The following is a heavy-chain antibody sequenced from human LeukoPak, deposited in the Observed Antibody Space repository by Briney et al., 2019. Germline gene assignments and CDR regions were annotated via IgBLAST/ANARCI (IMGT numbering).Heavy chain of an antibody. CDR2: IYTSGST. V-gene: IGHV4-61*02. Sequence: KSSETLSLTCTVSGGSIGSGSYYWSWIRQPAGKGLEWIGRIYTSGSTNYNPSLKSRVTISVDTSKNQFSLKLSSVTAADTAVYYCARGLIAAAGTYYYYYMDVWGKGTTVTISS. J-gene: IGHJ6*03. CDR1: GGSIGSGSYY. CDR3: ARGLIAAAGTYYYYYMDV. D-gene: IGHD6-13*01.